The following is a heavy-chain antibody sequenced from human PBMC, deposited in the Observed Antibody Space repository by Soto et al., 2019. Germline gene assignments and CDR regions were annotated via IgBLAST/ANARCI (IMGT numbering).Heavy chain of an antibody. V-gene: IGHV3-48*01. D-gene: IGHD3-22*01. Sequence: GGSLRLSCAASGFTFSSYSMNWVRQAPGKGLEWVSYISSSSSTIYYADSVKGRFTISRDNAKNSLYLQMNSLRAEDTAVYYCARDQLYYNDISGRPLNAFDVWGQGTMVTV. J-gene: IGHJ3*01. CDR3: ARDQLYYNDISGRPLNAFDV. CDR2: ISSSSSTI. CDR1: GFTFSSYS.